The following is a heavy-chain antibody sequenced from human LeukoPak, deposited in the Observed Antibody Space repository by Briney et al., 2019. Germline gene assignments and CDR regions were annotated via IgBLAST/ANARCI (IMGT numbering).Heavy chain of an antibody. J-gene: IGHJ4*02. D-gene: IGHD5-12*01. CDR1: GCTYTGYY. CDR3: ARVQFRSDEPDRGRKCLRGRCDD. Sequence: GASVKVSCKCAGCTYTGYYMDWVRPPPGQGLEWMGWINPNSGGTNYAQKFQGRVTMTRDTSISTAYMELSRLRSDGTAVYYCARVQFRSDEPDRGRKCLRGRCDDWVRGSLVTVSS. V-gene: IGHV1-2*02. CDR2: INPNSGGT.